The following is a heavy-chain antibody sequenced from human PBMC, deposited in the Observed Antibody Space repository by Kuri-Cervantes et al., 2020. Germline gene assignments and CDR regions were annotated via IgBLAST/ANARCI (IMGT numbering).Heavy chain of an antibody. CDR2: IYSGGGDT. Sequence: GESLKISCAASGFTVSSNYMNWVRQAPGKGLEWVAVIYSGGGDTYYADSVKGRFTISRDNSKNTLYLQMNSLRPEDRSVYFCARGGYYDILTIGFDYWGQGALVTVSS. D-gene: IGHD3-9*01. CDR1: GFTVSSNY. V-gene: IGHV3-53*01. J-gene: IGHJ4*02. CDR3: ARGGYYDILTIGFDY.